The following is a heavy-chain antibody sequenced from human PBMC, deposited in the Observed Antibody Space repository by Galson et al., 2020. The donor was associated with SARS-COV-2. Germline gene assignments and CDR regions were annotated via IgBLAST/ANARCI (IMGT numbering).Heavy chain of an antibody. CDR2: IIKSGDIA. Sequence: GESLKISCAASGFTISSSAMNWVRQTPGKGLEWVSVIIKSGDIAYYADSVKGRFTISRDNSKNTLYLQMNSLRAEDTAVYYCAKDRFDSRGSYYTDGYDIWGQGTTVIVSS. J-gene: IGHJ3*02. D-gene: IGHD3-22*01. CDR3: AKDRFDSRGSYYTDGYDI. V-gene: IGHV3-23*01. CDR1: GFTISSSA.